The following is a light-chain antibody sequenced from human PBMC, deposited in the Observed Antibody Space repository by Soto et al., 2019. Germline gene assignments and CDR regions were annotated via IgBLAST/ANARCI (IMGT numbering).Light chain of an antibody. V-gene: IGLV2-23*01. J-gene: IGLJ1*01. Sequence: QSALTQPASVSGSPGQSITISCTGTSSDVGSYNLVSWYQQHPGKAPKLMIYEGSKRPSGVSNRFSGSKSGNTASLIISGLQAEDEADYYCCSYAGSSPYVFGTGTKVTVL. CDR1: SSDVGSYNL. CDR3: CSYAGSSPYV. CDR2: EGS.